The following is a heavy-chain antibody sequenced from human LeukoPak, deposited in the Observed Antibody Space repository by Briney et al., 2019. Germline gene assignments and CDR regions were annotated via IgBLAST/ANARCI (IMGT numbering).Heavy chain of an antibody. CDR1: GYSFTTYW. J-gene: IGHJ2*01. Sequence: GESLKISCKGSGYSFTTYWIGWVRQMPGKGLEWMGIIYPGDSDTKYSPSFQGQVTMSVDKSINTAYLRWSSLKASDTAMYYCARHPRPERTYYYDSSGYSLGYFDLWGRGTLVTVSS. CDR3: ARHPRPERTYYYDSSGYSLGYFDL. CDR2: IYPGDSDT. V-gene: IGHV5-51*01. D-gene: IGHD3-22*01.